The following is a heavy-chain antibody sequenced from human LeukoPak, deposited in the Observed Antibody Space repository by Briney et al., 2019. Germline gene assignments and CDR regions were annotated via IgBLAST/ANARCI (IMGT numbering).Heavy chain of an antibody. J-gene: IGHJ4*02. CDR1: GFTFSSYW. Sequence: GGSLRLSCAALGFTFSSYWMHWVRQVPGKGLVWVSRINIDGSRLSYADSVRGRFTISRDNAKNTLYLQMNSLRAEDTAVYYCARDFLHGGVWGQGTVVTVSS. V-gene: IGHV3-74*01. D-gene: IGHD3-10*01. CDR3: ARDFLHGGV. CDR2: INIDGSRL.